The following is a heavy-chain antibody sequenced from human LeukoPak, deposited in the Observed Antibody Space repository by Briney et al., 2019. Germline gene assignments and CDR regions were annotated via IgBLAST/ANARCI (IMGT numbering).Heavy chain of an antibody. V-gene: IGHV1-46*03. CDR1: GYTFTSYY. CDR2: INPSGGST. CDR3: ARDATVTADGGAFDI. Sequence: ASVKVSCKASGYTFTSYYMHWVRQAPGQGLEWMGIINPSGGSTSYAQKFQGRVTMTRDTSTSTVYMELSSLRSEDTAVYYCARDATVTADGGAFDIWAQGTMVTVSS. J-gene: IGHJ3*02. D-gene: IGHD4-11*01.